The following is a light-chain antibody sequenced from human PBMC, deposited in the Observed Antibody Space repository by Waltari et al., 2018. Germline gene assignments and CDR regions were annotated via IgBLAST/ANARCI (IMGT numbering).Light chain of an antibody. CDR1: SSAVGDYND. Sequence: QSALTQPASVSGSPGQSITISCTGTSSAVGDYNDVSWYQQHPGEAPKLMIYDVNKRPSGISNRFSGSKSGNTASLTISGLQAEDEADYYCSSFTSSSTSLIGGGTKLTVL. V-gene: IGLV2-14*03. CDR3: SSFTSSSTSL. CDR2: DVN. J-gene: IGLJ2*01.